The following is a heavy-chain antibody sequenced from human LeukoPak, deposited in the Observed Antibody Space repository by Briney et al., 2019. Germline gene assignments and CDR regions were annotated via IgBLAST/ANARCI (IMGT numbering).Heavy chain of an antibody. V-gene: IGHV3-21*01. CDR3: ARGPYSSSWGFFDY. Sequence: PGGSLRLSCAASGFTFSSYSMNWVRQAPGKGLEWVSSISSSSSYIYYADSVKGRFTISRDNAKNSPYLQMNSLRAEDTAVYYCARGPYSSSWGFFDYWGQGTLVTVSS. D-gene: IGHD6-6*01. CDR2: ISSSSSYI. J-gene: IGHJ4*02. CDR1: GFTFSSYS.